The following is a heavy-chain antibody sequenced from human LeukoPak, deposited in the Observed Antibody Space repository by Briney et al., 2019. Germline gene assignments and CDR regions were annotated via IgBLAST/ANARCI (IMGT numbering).Heavy chain of an antibody. J-gene: IGHJ3*02. Sequence: SETLSLTCTVSGGSLSSGSYYWSWIRQPPGKGPEWIGFIYYIGNTNYNPSLKSRVTISVDTSKNQFSLKLTSVTAADTAVYYCAREADSPKGFHAVDIWGQGTMVSVSS. CDR2: IYYIGNT. V-gene: IGHV4-61*01. CDR1: GGSLSSGSYY. D-gene: IGHD3-22*01. CDR3: AREADSPKGFHAVDI.